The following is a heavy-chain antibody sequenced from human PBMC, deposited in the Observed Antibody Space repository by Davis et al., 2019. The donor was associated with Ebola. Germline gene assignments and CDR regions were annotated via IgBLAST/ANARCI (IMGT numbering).Heavy chain of an antibody. D-gene: IGHD3-10*01. J-gene: IGHJ4*02. CDR3: ARQSFSASGAFLFYFDN. CDR2: INPADSDT. Sequence: GESLKISCKDSVNSFTSDWIGWVRHMPGKGLEWLGVINPADSDTRYNPYLQDQVTISVDRSISTAYLHWSSLKASDTAIYYCARQSFSASGAFLFYFDNWGQGTLVAVSS. V-gene: IGHV5-51*01. CDR1: VNSFTSDW.